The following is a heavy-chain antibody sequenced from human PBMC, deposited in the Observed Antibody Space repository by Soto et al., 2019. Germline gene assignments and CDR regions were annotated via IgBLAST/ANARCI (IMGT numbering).Heavy chain of an antibody. CDR3: AKRGAGHYFDY. V-gene: IGHV3-23*01. J-gene: IGHJ4*02. CDR2: ISGSGGST. Sequence: EVQLLESGGGLVQPGGSLRLSCAASGFTFSSYAMRWVRQAPGKGLEWVSVISGSGGSTYYADSVKGRFTISRDNSTNTLYLQMNSLRAEDTAVYYCAKRGAGHYFDYWGQGTLVTVSS. D-gene: IGHD1-26*01. CDR1: GFTFSSYA.